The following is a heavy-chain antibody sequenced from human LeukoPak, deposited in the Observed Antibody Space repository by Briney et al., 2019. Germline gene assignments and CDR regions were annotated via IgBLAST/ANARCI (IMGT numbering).Heavy chain of an antibody. J-gene: IGHJ5*02. Sequence: SETLSLTCTVSGGSISNYYWSWIRQPAGKGLEWIGRIYSSGNTNYNPSLQSRVTLSVDTSKNQFSLRLSSVTAADTAIYYCARDHGVTTALNWFDPWGQGTLVTVSS. D-gene: IGHD3-22*01. V-gene: IGHV4-4*07. CDR3: ARDHGVTTALNWFDP. CDR2: IYSSGNT. CDR1: GGSISNYY.